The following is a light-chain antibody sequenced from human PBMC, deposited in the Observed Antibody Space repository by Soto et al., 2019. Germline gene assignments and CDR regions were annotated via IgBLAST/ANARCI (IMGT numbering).Light chain of an antibody. CDR3: QQYYSLPPT. J-gene: IGKJ1*01. V-gene: IGKV4-1*01. CDR1: QSVLYRSITKNY. Sequence: DIGRTRSPDSLAVSLGERANINCKTSQSVLYRSITKNYLAWYQQKPGQPPNLLIYWASTRESGVPDRFSGSGSGTDFTLTISSLQAEDVAVYYCQQYYSLPPTFGQGTKVEIK. CDR2: WAS.